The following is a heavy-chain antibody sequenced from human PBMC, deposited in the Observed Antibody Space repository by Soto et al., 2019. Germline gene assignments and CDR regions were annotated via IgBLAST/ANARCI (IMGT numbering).Heavy chain of an antibody. D-gene: IGHD6-6*01. CDR2: INHSGST. V-gene: IGHV4-34*01. Sequence: QVQLQQWGAGLLKPSETLSLTCAVYGGSFSGYYWSWIRQPPGKGLEWIGEINHSGSTNYNPSLKSRVPISVDTSKNQFSLKLSSVTAADTAVYYCARGPPYSSSKWVDPWGQGTLVTVAS. J-gene: IGHJ5*02. CDR1: GGSFSGYY. CDR3: ARGPPYSSSKWVDP.